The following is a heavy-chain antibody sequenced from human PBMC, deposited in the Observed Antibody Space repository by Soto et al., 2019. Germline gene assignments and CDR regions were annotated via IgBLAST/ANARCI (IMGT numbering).Heavy chain of an antibody. J-gene: IGHJ6*03. CDR3: AREDRDVATITWGYYYYYYMDV. CDR2: INAGNGNT. D-gene: IGHD5-12*01. V-gene: IGHV1-3*01. Sequence: ASVKVSCKASGYTFTSYAMHWVRQAPGQRLEWMGWINAGNGNTKYSQKFQGRVTITRDTSASTAYMELSSLRSEDTAVYYCAREDRDVATITWGYYYYYYMDVWGKGTTVTVSS. CDR1: GYTFTSYA.